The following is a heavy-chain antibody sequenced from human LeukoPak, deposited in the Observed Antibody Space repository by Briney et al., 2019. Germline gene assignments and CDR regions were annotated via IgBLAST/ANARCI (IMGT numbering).Heavy chain of an antibody. J-gene: IGHJ5*02. Sequence: SETLSLTCAVYGGSFSGYYWSWIRQPPGKGLEWIGEINHSGSTNYNPSLKSRVTISVDTSKNQFSLKLSSVTAADTAVYYCARRVVPAAIRDWFDPWGQGTLVTVPS. CDR3: ARRVVPAAIRDWFDP. D-gene: IGHD2-2*02. V-gene: IGHV4-34*01. CDR2: INHSGST. CDR1: GGSFSGYY.